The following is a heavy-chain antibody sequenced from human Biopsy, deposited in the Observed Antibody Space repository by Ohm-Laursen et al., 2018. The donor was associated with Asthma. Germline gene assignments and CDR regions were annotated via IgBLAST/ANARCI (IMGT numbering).Heavy chain of an antibody. D-gene: IGHD6-19*01. J-gene: IGHJ4*02. CDR3: AREGIAVAHFDY. CDR1: GFTLSSYS. V-gene: IGHV3-30*03. Sequence: SLSLACAASGFTLSSYSMNWVRQAPAKGLEWVAVISYDGSNKYYADSVKGRFTISRDNSKNTLYLQMNSLRAEDTAVYYCAREGIAVAHFDYWGQGTLVTVSS. CDR2: ISYDGSNK.